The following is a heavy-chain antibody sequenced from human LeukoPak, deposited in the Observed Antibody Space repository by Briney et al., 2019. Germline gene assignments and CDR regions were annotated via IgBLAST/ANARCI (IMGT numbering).Heavy chain of an antibody. V-gene: IGHV3-33*06. CDR1: GFTFSNYG. J-gene: IGHJ5*02. D-gene: IGHD1-14*01. CDR3: AKDGNRNHGFDP. CDR2: IWYDGSIK. Sequence: QPGRSLRLSCAASGFTFSNYGMHWVRQAPGKGLEWVAVIWYDGSIKFYADSVKGRFTISRDNSKNTLYLQMNSLRAEDTALYYCAKDGNRNHGFDPWGQGTLVTVSS.